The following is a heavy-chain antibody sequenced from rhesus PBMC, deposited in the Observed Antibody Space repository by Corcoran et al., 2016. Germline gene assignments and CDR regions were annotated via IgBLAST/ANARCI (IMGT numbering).Heavy chain of an antibody. V-gene: IGHV7-193*02. Sequence: QVQLVQSGPEVKQPGASVKVSCTASGYRFTTYGMNWVRQAPGQGLEWMGWMNTYPGNPTYAQGFTERFVFSMGTSVSTVYLEISSLKGEDTAVYYCARLESYGNFDYWGQGVLVTVSS. CDR1: GYRFTTYG. CDR3: ARLESYGNFDY. J-gene: IGHJ4*01. D-gene: IGHD5-36*01. CDR2: MNTYPGNP.